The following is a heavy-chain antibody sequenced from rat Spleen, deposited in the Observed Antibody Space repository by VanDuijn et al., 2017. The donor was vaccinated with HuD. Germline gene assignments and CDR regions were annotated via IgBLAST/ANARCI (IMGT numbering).Heavy chain of an antibody. V-gene: IGHV5-29*01. Sequence: EVQLVESGGGLVQPGRSMKLSCEASGFTFSDYGMAWVRQAPTKGLEWVATISYGDSSGHSSTYYRDSVKGRFTISRDNAKSALYLQMDSLRSEDTATYYCARESITKGYYVMDAWGQGASVTVSS. CDR3: ARESITKGYYVMDA. D-gene: IGHD1-4*01. CDR2: ISYGDSSGHSST. J-gene: IGHJ4*01. CDR1: GFTFSDYG.